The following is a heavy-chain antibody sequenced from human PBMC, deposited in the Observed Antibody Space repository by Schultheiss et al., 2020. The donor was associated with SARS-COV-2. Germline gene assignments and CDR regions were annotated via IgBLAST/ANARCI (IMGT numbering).Heavy chain of an antibody. CDR1: GFTFTDAW. D-gene: IGHD4/OR15-4a*01. CDR3: ARWFNNDYGDL. CDR2: INPDGSAK. J-gene: IGHJ5*02. Sequence: GGSLRLSCAASGFTFTDAWMNWVRQAPGNGPEWLAKINPDGSAKSYVDSVKGRFTISRDNAKSSLYLQMNSLRAEDTAVYYCARWFNNDYGDLWGQGTVVTVSS. V-gene: IGHV3-7*01.